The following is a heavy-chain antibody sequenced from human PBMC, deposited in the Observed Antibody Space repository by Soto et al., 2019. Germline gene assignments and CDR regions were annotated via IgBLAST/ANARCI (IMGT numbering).Heavy chain of an antibody. V-gene: IGHV4-34*01. CDR2: INHSGST. CDR3: ARCGTAPYYYYGMDV. CDR1: GGSFSVYY. J-gene: IGHJ6*02. Sequence: PSETLSLTCAVYGGSFSVYYWSWIRQPPGKGLEWIGEINHSGSTNYNPSLKSRVTISVDTSKNQFSLKLSSVTAADTAVYYCARCGTAPYYYYGMDVWGQGTTVTVSS.